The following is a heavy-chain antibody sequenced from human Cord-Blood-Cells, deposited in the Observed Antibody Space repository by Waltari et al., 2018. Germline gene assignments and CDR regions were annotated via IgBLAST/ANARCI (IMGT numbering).Heavy chain of an antibody. D-gene: IGHD2-2*01. J-gene: IGHJ4*02. CDR2: IIPIFGTA. Sequence: QVQLFKSGAEVKRLGSSVKVSCKASGGTLSSYAISGVRRPPGKGLGWRGGIIPIFGTANYAQKFQGRVTITADKSTSTAYMELSSLRSEDTAVYYCARDKESTRTSCYDYWGQGTLVTVSS. CDR3: ARDKESTRTSCYDY. CDR1: GGTLSSYA. V-gene: IGHV1-69*06.